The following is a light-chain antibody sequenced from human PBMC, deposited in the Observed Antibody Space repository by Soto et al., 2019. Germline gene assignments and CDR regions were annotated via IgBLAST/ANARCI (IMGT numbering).Light chain of an antibody. J-gene: IGLJ2*01. Sequence: QSALTQPASVSGSPGQSITISCTGTSSDVGGYNYVSWYQQHPGKAPKLIIYEVVNRPSGVSSRFSVSKSGNTASLTISGLQAEDDADFYCSSHTGSHTLVVFGGGTKLTVL. CDR1: SSDVGGYNY. V-gene: IGLV2-14*01. CDR2: EVV. CDR3: SSHTGSHTLVV.